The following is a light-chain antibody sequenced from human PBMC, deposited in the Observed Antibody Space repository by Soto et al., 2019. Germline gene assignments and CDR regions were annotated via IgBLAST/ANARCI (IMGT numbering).Light chain of an antibody. V-gene: IGKV1-5*03. J-gene: IGKJ2*01. Sequence: DIPMTQSPSTLSAALGDRVTITCRVSQSVSSWLAWYQQKPGKAPKLLIYRAFSLDSGVPPRVSGSGSGTDFTLTVSSLQPEHFATYYCQEYHSYSFGQGTKLELK. CDR3: QEYHSYS. CDR1: QSVSSW. CDR2: RAF.